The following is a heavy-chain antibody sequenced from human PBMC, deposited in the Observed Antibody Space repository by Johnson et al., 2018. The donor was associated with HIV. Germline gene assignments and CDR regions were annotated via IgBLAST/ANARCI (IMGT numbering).Heavy chain of an antibody. D-gene: IGHD1-26*01. V-gene: IGHV3-30-3*01. CDR2: ISYDGSNK. CDR3: AREAEWEPSSPNDAFDI. CDR1: GFTFSSYA. J-gene: IGHJ3*02. Sequence: QVQVVESGGGVVQPGRSLRLSCAASGFTFSSYAMHWVRQAPGKGLEWVAVISYDGSNKYYADSVKGRFTISRDNSKNTLYLQMNSLRAEDTAVYYCAREAEWEPSSPNDAFDIWGQGTMVTVSS.